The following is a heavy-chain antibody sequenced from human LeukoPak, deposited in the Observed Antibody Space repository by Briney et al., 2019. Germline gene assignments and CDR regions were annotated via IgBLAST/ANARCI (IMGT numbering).Heavy chain of an antibody. V-gene: IGHV4-31*03. CDR2: IYYSGST. D-gene: IGHD4-17*01. Sequence: TSETLSLTCTVSGGSISSGGYYWSWIRQHPGKGLEWIGYIYYSGSTYYNPSLKSRVTISVDTSKNQFSLKLSSVTAADTAVYYCARQPTRAVTHGGGNWFDPWGQGTLVTVSS. J-gene: IGHJ5*02. CDR1: GGSISSGGYY. CDR3: ARQPTRAVTHGGGNWFDP.